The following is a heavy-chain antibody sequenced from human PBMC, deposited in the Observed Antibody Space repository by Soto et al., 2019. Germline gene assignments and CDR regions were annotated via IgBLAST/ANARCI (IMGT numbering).Heavy chain of an antibody. Sequence: EVQLVESGGGLVQPGGSLKLSCATSGFTFSASAMHWVRQASGKGLEWVGHIRSKANNYAAAYAASVKGRFTISRDDSKNTAYLQINSLKTEDTAVYYCTRHLMDVWDQGTTVTVSS. CDR1: GFTFSASA. CDR2: IRSKANNYAA. CDR3: TRHLMDV. J-gene: IGHJ6*02. V-gene: IGHV3-73*01.